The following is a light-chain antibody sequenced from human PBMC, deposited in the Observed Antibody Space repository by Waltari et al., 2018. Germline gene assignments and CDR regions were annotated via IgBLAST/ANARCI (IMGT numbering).Light chain of an antibody. CDR2: GNK. CDR1: SSNIGAGYD. CDR3: QSYDISLRGV. Sequence: QSVLTQPPSVSGAPGQRVTISCTGSSSNIGAGYDVNWYHYLPGTIPKLVIYGNKHRPTGVPDRFAGSKSGTSASLAITGLQAEDEAYYYCQSYDISLRGVFGGGTKLTVL. J-gene: IGLJ3*02. V-gene: IGLV1-40*01.